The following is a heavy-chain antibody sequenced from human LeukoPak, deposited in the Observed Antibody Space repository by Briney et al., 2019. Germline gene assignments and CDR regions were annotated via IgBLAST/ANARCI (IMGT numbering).Heavy chain of an antibody. V-gene: IGHV3-20*01. CDR1: GFTVNYNY. CDR3: AKYGSGSYYSYMDV. J-gene: IGHJ6*03. CDR2: INWNGGST. D-gene: IGHD3-10*01. Sequence: PGGSLRLSCAASGFTVNYNYMSWVRRAPGKGLQWVSGINWNGGSTGYADSVKGRFTISRDNAKNSLYLQMNSLRAEDTALYHCAKYGSGSYYSYMDVWGKGTTVTISS.